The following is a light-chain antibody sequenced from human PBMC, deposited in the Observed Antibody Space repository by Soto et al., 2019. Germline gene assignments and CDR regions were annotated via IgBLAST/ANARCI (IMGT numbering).Light chain of an antibody. CDR2: GVT. CDR1: SSDIGAYNY. V-gene: IGLV2-14*01. CDR3: FSHRSGDSHV. J-gene: IGLJ1*01. Sequence: QSVLTQPASVSGSPGQSITISCTGTSSDIGAYNYVSWYQQYPGKAPKLMIYGVTNRPSGVSNRFSGSKTGNTASLTISGLQAEDEADYYCFSHRSGDSHVFGTGTQVTL.